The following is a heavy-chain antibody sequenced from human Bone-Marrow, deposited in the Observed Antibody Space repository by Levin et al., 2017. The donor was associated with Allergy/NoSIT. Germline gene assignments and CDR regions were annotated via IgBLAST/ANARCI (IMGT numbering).Heavy chain of an antibody. J-gene: IGHJ4*02. CDR2: ISSSSSTI. CDR3: AREKGSGYPEPFDY. D-gene: IGHD5-12*01. CDR1: GFTFSSYS. V-gene: IGHV3-48*01. Sequence: PGGSLRLSCAASGFTFSSYSMNWVRQAPGKGLEWVSYISSSSSTIYYADSVKGRFTISRDNAKNSLYLQMNSLRAEDTAVYYCAREKGSGYPEPFDYWGQGTLVTVSS.